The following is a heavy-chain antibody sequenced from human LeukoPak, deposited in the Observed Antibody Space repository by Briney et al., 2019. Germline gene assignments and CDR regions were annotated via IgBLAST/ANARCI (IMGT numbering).Heavy chain of an antibody. CDR3: AKDTVEYYYGSSGYY. D-gene: IGHD3-22*01. V-gene: IGHV3-23*01. J-gene: IGHJ4*02. Sequence: VGSLRLSCAASGFTFSSYAMSWVRQAPGKGLEWVSAISGSGGSTYYADSVKGRFTISRDNSKNTLYLQMNSLRAEDTAVYYCAKDTVEYYYGSSGYYWGQGTLVTVSS. CDR2: ISGSGGST. CDR1: GFTFSSYA.